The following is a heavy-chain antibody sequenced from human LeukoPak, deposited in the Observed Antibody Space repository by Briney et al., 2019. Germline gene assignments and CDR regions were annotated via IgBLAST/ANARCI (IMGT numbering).Heavy chain of an antibody. J-gene: IGHJ3*02. CDR2: ISSSSSYI. V-gene: IGHV3-21*01. CDR3: TRGGSYYESAFDI. D-gene: IGHD1-26*01. CDR1: GFTFCSYS. Sequence: GVSLRLSCGASGFTFCSYSMNWVRQAPGKGLEWVSSISSSSSYIYYADSVKGRFTIARDNAKNSLYLQMKSLRAEDTAVYYCTRGGSYYESAFDIWGQGTMVTVSS.